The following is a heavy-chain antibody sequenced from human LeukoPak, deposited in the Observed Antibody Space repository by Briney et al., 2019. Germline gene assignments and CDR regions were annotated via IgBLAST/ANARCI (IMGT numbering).Heavy chain of an antibody. CDR2: IYHSGST. CDR3: AREVEGEAAFDY. Sequence: PSETLSLTCTVSGGSISSGGYYWSWIRQPPGKGLEWIGYIYHSGSTYYNPSLKSRVTISVDRSKNQFSLKLSSVTAADTAVYYCAREVEGEAAFDYWGQGTLVTVSS. V-gene: IGHV4-30-2*01. CDR1: GGSISSGGYY. J-gene: IGHJ4*02. D-gene: IGHD2-15*01.